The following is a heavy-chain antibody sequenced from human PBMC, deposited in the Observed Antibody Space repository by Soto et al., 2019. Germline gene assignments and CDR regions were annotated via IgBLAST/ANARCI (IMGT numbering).Heavy chain of an antibody. V-gene: IGHV1-24*01. J-gene: IGHJ6*02. CDR2: FDREVGEA. CDR1: GYSLSRLS. Sequence: ASVKVSCKASGYSLSRLSVHWVRQAPGKGLEWMGVFDREVGEAIYAQKFQDRVTMSADTSTDTVYMDLNSLRSDDTAVYYCATDLLLHGVDIWGQGTTVTVSS. CDR3: ATDLLLHGVDI.